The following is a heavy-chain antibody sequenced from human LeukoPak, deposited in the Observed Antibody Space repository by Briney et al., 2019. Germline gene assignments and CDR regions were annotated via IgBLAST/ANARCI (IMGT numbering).Heavy chain of an antibody. D-gene: IGHD2-2*01. CDR3: ARDRGYCSSTSCGFDY. J-gene: IGHJ4*02. V-gene: IGHV1-2*02. CDR2: INPNSGGT. Sequence: APVKVSCKASGYTFTGYYMHWVRQAPGQGLEWMGWINPNSGGTNYAQKFQGRVTMTRDTSISTAYMELSRLRSDDTAVYYCARDRGYCSSTSCGFDYWGQGTLVTVSS. CDR1: GYTFTGYY.